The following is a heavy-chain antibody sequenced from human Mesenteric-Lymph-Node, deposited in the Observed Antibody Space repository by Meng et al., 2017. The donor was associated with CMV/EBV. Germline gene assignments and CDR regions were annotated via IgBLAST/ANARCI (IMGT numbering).Heavy chain of an antibody. J-gene: IGHJ4*02. Sequence: VHLQGFGPGLVNPSESLSLLCIFSGVSLTSGAYHWSWIRQSPGKGLEWIGYIYGTGITIYNPSLKSRVTILLETSKNQFSLKLNSVTTADTAVYYCAKSRSSTPGIVDDWGQGTLVTVSS. CDR1: GVSLTSGAYH. CDR3: AKSRSSTPGIVDD. CDR2: IYGTGIT. V-gene: IGHV4-61*08. D-gene: IGHD2/OR15-2a*01.